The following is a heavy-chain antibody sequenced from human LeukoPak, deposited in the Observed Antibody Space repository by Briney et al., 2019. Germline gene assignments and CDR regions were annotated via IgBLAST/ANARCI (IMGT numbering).Heavy chain of an antibody. CDR3: ARDLARGRMGGKTYYYGSGSNYTPDFDY. CDR2: ISAYNGNT. J-gene: IGHJ4*02. V-gene: IGHV1-18*01. D-gene: IGHD3-10*01. CDR1: GYTFTSYG. Sequence: ASVKVSCTASGYTFTSYGISWVRQAPGQGLEWMGWISAYNGNTNYAQTLQGRVTMTTDTSTSTAYMELRSLRSDDTAVYYWARDLARGRMGGKTYYYGSGSNYTPDFDYWGQGTLVTVSS.